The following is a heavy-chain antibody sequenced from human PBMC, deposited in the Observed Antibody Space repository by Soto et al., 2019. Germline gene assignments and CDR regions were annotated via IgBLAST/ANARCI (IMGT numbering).Heavy chain of an antibody. J-gene: IGHJ4*02. V-gene: IGHV1-69*06. CDR3: ATTYDFWSGIRPYYFDY. Sequence: GASVKVSCKASGGTFSSYAISWVRQAPGQGLEWMGGIIPIFGTANYAQKFQGRVTITADKSTSTAYMELSSLRSEDTAVYYFATTYDFWSGIRPYYFDYWGQGTLVTVS. CDR1: GGTFSSYA. D-gene: IGHD3-3*01. CDR2: IIPIFGTA.